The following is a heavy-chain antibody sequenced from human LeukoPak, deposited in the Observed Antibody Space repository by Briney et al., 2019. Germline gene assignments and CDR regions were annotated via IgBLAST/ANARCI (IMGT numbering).Heavy chain of an antibody. CDR3: ARGSSYGGNSGDY. Sequence: GGSLRLSCAASGFTFTDYAMTWVRQAPGKGLEWVSYISSSSSTIYYADSVKGRFTISRDNAKNSLYLQMNSLRAEDTAVYYCARGSSYGGNSGDYWGQGTLVTVSS. CDR2: ISSSSSTI. CDR1: GFTFTDYA. D-gene: IGHD4-23*01. J-gene: IGHJ4*02. V-gene: IGHV3-48*01.